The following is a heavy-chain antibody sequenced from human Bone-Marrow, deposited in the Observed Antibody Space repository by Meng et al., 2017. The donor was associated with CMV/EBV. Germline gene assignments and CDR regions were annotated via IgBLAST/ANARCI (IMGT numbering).Heavy chain of an antibody. J-gene: IGHJ6*02. D-gene: IGHD6-19*01. CDR3: AKDLQGSDIPKLAVAAHGHYYGMDV. V-gene: IGHV3-33*06. Sequence: GGSLRLSCAASGFTFSSYGMHWVRQAPGKGLEWVAVIWYDGSNKYYADSVKGRFTISRDNSKNTLYLQMNSLRAEDTAVYYCAKDLQGSDIPKLAVAAHGHYYGMDVWGQGTTVTVSS. CDR2: IWYDGSNK. CDR1: GFTFSSYG.